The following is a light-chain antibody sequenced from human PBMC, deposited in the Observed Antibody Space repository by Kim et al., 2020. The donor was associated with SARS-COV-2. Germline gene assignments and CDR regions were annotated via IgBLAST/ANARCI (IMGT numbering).Light chain of an antibody. CDR2: DVS. V-gene: IGLV2-14*04. Sequence: GQSITISCTGNSGDVGGYNSGSWYQQHAGKAPGLMIYDVSNRPAGVSHRFSGSKSGNTASLTICGLQAEDEADYYCSSYTSSSTRVFGGGTKLTVL. CDR1: SGDVGGYNS. CDR3: SSYTSSSTRV. J-gene: IGLJ3*02.